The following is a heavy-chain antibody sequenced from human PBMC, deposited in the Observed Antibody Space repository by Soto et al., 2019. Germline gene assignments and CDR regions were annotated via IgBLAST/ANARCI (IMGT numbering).Heavy chain of an antibody. CDR2: INYNGNT. J-gene: IGHJ6*03. Sequence: QVQLQESGPGLVKPSETLSLTCTVSGASISRHYWSWIRQAPGKGLEWIANINYNGNTNYNPSLKSRVTISVDTSKNQFSLTVISVTAADTAVYYCAGGGSIVVATRRLMDVWGRGTTVTVSS. CDR1: GASISRHY. CDR3: AGGGSIVVATRRLMDV. V-gene: IGHV4-59*08. D-gene: IGHD3-22*01.